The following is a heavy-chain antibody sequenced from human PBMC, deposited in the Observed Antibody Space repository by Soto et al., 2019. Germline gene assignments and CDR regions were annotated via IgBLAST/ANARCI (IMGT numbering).Heavy chain of an antibody. Sequence: EVQLVESGGGLVQPGGSLRLSCAASGFTFNNYWMSWFRQAPGKGLEWVPNIKEDGTEKNYLASVRGRFTVSRDNAKNTMSLQMNTLRVEDTAVYFCARELTVGATEDYWGRGTLIIVSS. J-gene: IGHJ4*02. CDR3: ARELTVGATEDY. V-gene: IGHV3-7*03. D-gene: IGHD1-26*01. CDR2: IKEDGTEK. CDR1: GFTFNNYW.